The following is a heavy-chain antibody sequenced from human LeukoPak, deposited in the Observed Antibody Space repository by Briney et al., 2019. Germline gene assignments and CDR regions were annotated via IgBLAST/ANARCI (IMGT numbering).Heavy chain of an antibody. CDR3: ARVYSSSWYKRAAWFDP. J-gene: IGHJ5*02. V-gene: IGHV1-18*01. Sequence: ASVTVSCKASGYTFTSYGISWVRQAPGQGLEWMGWISAYNGNTNYAQKLQGRVTMTTDTSTSTAYVELRSLRSDDTAVYYCARVYSSSWYKRAAWFDPWGQGTLVTVSS. CDR1: GYTFTSYG. CDR2: ISAYNGNT. D-gene: IGHD6-13*01.